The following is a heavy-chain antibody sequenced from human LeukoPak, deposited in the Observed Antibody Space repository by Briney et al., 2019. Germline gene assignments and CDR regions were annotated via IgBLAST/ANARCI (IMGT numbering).Heavy chain of an antibody. D-gene: IGHD4-17*01. Sequence: GGSLRLSCAASGFTFSSYAMNWVRQAPGKGLEWVSSIKDRTTYIYYADSVRGRFTTSRDNAKNSVYLQMDSLRGDDTAVYYCARSDDYGDYLVDYWGLGTLVTVSS. J-gene: IGHJ4*02. CDR2: IKDRTTYI. CDR1: GFTFSSYA. CDR3: ARSDDYGDYLVDY. V-gene: IGHV3-21*06.